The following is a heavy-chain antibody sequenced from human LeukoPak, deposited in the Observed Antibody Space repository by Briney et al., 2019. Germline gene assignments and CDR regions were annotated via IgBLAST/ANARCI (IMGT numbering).Heavy chain of an antibody. CDR3: ARGDIVVVPAAMEYYYYMDV. Sequence: GGSLRLSCAASGFTFSSYGMHWVRQAPGKGLEWVAFIRYDGSNKYYADSVKGRFTISRDNSKNTLYLQMNSLRAEDTAVYYCARGDIVVVPAAMEYYYYMDVWGKGTTVTISS. CDR2: IRYDGSNK. J-gene: IGHJ6*03. D-gene: IGHD2-2*01. V-gene: IGHV3-30*02. CDR1: GFTFSSYG.